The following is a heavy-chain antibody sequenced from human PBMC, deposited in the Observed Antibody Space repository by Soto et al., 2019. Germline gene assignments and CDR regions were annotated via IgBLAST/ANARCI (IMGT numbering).Heavy chain of an antibody. J-gene: IGHJ4*02. D-gene: IGHD2-2*01. V-gene: IGHV4-34*01. Sequence: QVQLQQWGAGLLKPSETLSLTCAVYGGSFSGYYWSWIRQPPGKGLEWIGAINHSGSTNYNPSLKSRVTISVDTSKNQFSLKLSSVTAADTAVYYCARGAVPAAMADYWGQGTLVTVSS. CDR2: INHSGST. CDR3: ARGAVPAAMADY. CDR1: GGSFSGYY.